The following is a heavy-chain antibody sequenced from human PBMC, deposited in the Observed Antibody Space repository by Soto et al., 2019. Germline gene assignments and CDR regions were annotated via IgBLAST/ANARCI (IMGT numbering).Heavy chain of an antibody. CDR2: IKGDGTDT. J-gene: IGHJ4*02. D-gene: IGHD2-21*01. CDR3: TTDPSGFHNVDPRDY. Sequence: EVQLLDSGGGVVQSGGSLRLSCAASGFTFRDYGMTWVRQAPGKGLEWDSTIKGDGTDTHYAASARGRFTISRDNLQNTVSLKMNRPRAEDTGIYDCTTDPSGFHNVDPRDYWGRGTLFTVSS. V-gene: IGHV3-23*01. CDR1: GFTFRDYG.